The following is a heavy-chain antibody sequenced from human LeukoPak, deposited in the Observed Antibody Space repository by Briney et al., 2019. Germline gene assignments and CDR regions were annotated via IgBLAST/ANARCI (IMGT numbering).Heavy chain of an antibody. CDR3: ARVQGSDTSGSFDH. J-gene: IGHJ4*02. CDR2: INTHNGNS. V-gene: IGHV1-18*04. Sequence: ASVKVSCKASGYTFTTYGLTWVRRAPGQGLEWMGWINTHNGNSDYAQKVQGRVTMTRDTSTSTAYMELRSLRSDDTAVYYCARVQGSDTSGSFDHWGQGTLVTVSS. D-gene: IGHD1-26*01. CDR1: GYTFTTYG.